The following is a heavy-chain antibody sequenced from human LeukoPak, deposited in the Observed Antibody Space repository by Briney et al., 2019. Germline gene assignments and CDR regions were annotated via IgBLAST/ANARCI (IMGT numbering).Heavy chain of an antibody. D-gene: IGHD2-2*01. CDR1: GFSVSSTY. CDR3: ATSPASSCLDD. J-gene: IGHJ4*02. V-gene: IGHV3-53*01. Sequence: GGSLRLSCAASGFSVSSTYMSWARQAPGKGLEWVSIVYSDGTTYYADPVKGRFTISRDNSKNTLYLQMNSLRAEDTAVYYCATSPASSCLDDWGQGTLVTVSS. CDR2: VYSDGTT.